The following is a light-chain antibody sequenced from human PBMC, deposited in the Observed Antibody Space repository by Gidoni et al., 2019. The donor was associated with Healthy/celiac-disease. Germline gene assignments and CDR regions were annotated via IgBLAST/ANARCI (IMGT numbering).Light chain of an antibody. J-gene: IGKJ2*01. V-gene: IGKV3-11*01. CDR2: DAS. CDR1: QSVSSY. CDR3: QQRSNWPPEYT. Sequence: EIVLTQSPATLSLSPGERATLSCRASQSVSSYLAWYQQKPGQAPRLLIYDASNRATGIPARFIGSGSGTDFTLTISSLEPADFAVYYCQQRSNWPPEYTFGQGTKLEIK.